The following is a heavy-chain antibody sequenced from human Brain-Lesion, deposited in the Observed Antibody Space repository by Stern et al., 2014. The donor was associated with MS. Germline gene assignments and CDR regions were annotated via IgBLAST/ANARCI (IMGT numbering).Heavy chain of an antibody. CDR3: AGEEDIRYCSGGSCTGNWFDP. V-gene: IGHV4-39*01. Sequence: VQLVESGPGLVKPSETLSLTCTVAGGSVSSTSYAWAWIRQPPGKGLEWIGTIYYSGHTYYSQYLKSRLTISLDTSNNQFSLQRGSVTAADTAVYYCAGEEDIRYCSGGSCTGNWFDPWGQGTLVTVSS. D-gene: IGHD2-15*01. CDR1: GGSVSSTSYA. J-gene: IGHJ5*02. CDR2: IYYSGHT.